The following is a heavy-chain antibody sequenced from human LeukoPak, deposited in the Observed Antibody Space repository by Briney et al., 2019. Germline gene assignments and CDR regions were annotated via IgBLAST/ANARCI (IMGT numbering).Heavy chain of an antibody. D-gene: IGHD3-22*01. CDR2: VSGHNGNT. V-gene: IGHV1-18*01. CDR1: GYTFTSYG. CDR3: ATLYYYDSSGYY. Sequence: ASVKVSCKASGYTFTSYGISWVRQAPGQGLEWVGWVSGHNGNTNYAQKFQGRVTMTTDTSTSTVYMELRSLRSDDTAVYYCATLYYYDSSGYYWGQGTLVTVSS. J-gene: IGHJ4*02.